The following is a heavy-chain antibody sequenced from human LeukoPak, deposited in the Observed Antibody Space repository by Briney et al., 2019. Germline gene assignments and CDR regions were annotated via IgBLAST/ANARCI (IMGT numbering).Heavy chain of an antibody. CDR2: IYYSGST. Sequence: ASETLSLTCTVSGDSISNYYWSWIRQPPGKGLEWIGYIYYSGSTNYNPSLKSRVTISVDTSKNQFSLKLSSVTAADTAVYYCARSVEMATIDFDYWGQGTLVTVSS. V-gene: IGHV4-59*01. J-gene: IGHJ4*02. D-gene: IGHD5-24*01. CDR3: ARSVEMATIDFDY. CDR1: GDSISNYY.